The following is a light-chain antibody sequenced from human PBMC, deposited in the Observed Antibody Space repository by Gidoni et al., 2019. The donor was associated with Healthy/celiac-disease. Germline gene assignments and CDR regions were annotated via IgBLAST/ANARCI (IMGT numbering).Light chain of an antibody. J-gene: IGKJ1*01. CDR2: WAS. CDR1: QSVLYSSNNKNH. CDR3: QQYYNTPRT. V-gene: IGKV4-1*01. Sequence: DIVMTQSPDSLAVSLGERATINCKSSQSVLYSSNNKNHLAWYQQKPGQPPKLLIYWASTRESGVPDRFSGSGSGTDFTLTISSLQAEDVAVYYCQQYYNTPRTFXXXTKVEIK.